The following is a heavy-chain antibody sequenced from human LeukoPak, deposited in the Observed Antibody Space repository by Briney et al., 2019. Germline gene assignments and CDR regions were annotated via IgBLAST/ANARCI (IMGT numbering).Heavy chain of an antibody. CDR2: IKQDGSEK. CDR1: GFRFRNHW. CDR3: ARGGGKRVGGGGFDI. V-gene: IGHV3-7*01. D-gene: IGHD3-16*01. Sequence: GGSLRLSCEASGFRFRNHWMNWVRQAPGKGLEWVANIKQDGSEKYYVDSVKGRFTISRDNAKNSLYLQMNSLRAEDTAIYYCARGGGKRVGGGGFDIWGQGTMVTVSS. J-gene: IGHJ3*02.